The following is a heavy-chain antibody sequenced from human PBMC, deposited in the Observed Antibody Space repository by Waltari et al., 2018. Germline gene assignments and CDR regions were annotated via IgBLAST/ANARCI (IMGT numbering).Heavy chain of an antibody. J-gene: IGHJ4*02. Sequence: EVQLVESGGGLVQPGGSLRLPCAASGFTFSSYAMTWVRQAPGKGVEWVSAIRGSGGSTYYAGSVKGRFTISRDNSKNTLYLQMNSLRAEDTAVYYCVGFYSGYDLYYFDYWGQGTLVTVSS. CDR2: IRGSGGST. CDR3: VGFYSGYDLYYFDY. V-gene: IGHV3-23*04. CDR1: GFTFSSYA. D-gene: IGHD5-12*01.